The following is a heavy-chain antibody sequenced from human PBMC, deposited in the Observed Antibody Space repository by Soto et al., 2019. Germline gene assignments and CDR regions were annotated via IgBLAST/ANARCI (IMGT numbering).Heavy chain of an antibody. CDR2: IRSKAYGGTT. J-gene: IGHJ4*02. D-gene: IGHD1-26*01. V-gene: IGHV3-49*03. CDR1: GFTFGYHG. CDR3: TRGPVKGGSYCPY. Sequence: PGGALRLSCTASGFTFGYHGMSWFRQAPGKGLEWVGFIRSKAYGGTTEYAASVKGRFTISRDDSKSIAYLQMNSLKTEDTAVYYCTRGPVKGGSYCPYWGQGTLVTVSS.